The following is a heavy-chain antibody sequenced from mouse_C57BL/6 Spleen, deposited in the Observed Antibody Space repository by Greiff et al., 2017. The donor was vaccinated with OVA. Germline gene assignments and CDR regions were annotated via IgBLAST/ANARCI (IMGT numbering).Heavy chain of an antibody. V-gene: IGHV1-52*01. CDR1: GYTFTSYW. CDR2: IDPSDSET. D-gene: IGHD2-5*01. CDR3: ARGGSNYDWYFDV. J-gene: IGHJ1*03. Sequence: VKLQQPGAELVRPGSSVKLSCKASGYTFTSYWMHWVKQRPIQGLEWIGNIDPSDSETHYNQKFKDKATLTVDKSSSTAYMQLSSLTSEDSAVYYCARGGSNYDWYFDVWGTGTTVTVSS.